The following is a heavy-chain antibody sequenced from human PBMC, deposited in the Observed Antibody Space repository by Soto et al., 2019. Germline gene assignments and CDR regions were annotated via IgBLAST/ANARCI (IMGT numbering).Heavy chain of an antibody. V-gene: IGHV1-58*01. J-gene: IGHJ5*02. D-gene: IGHD3-22*01. CDR1: GFPLSSSA. Sequence: SVKVSYKAAGFPLSSSAVQWGRQARGQRLEWIGWIVVGSGNTNYAQKFQERVTITRDMSTSTAYMELSSLRSEDTAVYYCEAEDSSGYLTFDPWGQGTLVTVSS. CDR2: IVVGSGNT. CDR3: EAEDSSGYLTFDP.